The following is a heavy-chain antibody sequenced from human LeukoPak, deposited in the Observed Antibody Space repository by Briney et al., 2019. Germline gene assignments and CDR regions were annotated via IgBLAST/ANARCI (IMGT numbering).Heavy chain of an antibody. D-gene: IGHD3-3*01. CDR2: IYQTTT. J-gene: IGHJ5*02. CDR1: GDSMSSYF. V-gene: IGHV4-59*01. Sequence: SETLSLTCTVSGDSMSSYFWTWVRQFPGKGLEWVGYIYQTTTTYNPSLKSRVTISVDTSKNQFSLKLSSVTAADTAVYYCARVFRAGDFWSGYWFDPWGQGTLVTVSS. CDR3: ARVFRAGDFWSGYWFDP.